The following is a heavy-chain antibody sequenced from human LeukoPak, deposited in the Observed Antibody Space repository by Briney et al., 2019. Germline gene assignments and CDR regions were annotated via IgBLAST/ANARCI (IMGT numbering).Heavy chain of an antibody. V-gene: IGHV3-48*01. J-gene: IGHJ4*02. CDR2: ISSSSSTI. D-gene: IGHD6-19*01. Sequence: LPGGSLRLSCAASGFTFSSYAMSWVRQAPGKGLEWVSYISSSSSTIYYADSVKGRFTISRDNAKNSLYLQMNSLRAEDTAVYYCAREAFSFSLAVAVGFFDYWGQGTLVTVSS. CDR3: AREAFSFSLAVAVGFFDY. CDR1: GFTFSSYA.